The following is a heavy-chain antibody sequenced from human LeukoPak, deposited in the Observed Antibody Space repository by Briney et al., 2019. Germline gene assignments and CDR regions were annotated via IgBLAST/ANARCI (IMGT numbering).Heavy chain of an antibody. CDR3: ARDGIGSSLDY. D-gene: IGHD6-13*01. V-gene: IGHV4-59*02. CDR1: GGSVRSYY. CDR2: IYYSGST. Sequence: SETLSLTCTVSGGSVRSYYWTWIRQPPGKGLEWIGYIYYSGSTNYNPSLKSRVTISVDTSKNQFSLKLSSVTAADTAVYYCARDGIGSSLDYWGQGTLVTVSS. J-gene: IGHJ4*02.